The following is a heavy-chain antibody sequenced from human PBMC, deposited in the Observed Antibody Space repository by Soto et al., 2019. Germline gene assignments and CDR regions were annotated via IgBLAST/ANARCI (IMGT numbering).Heavy chain of an antibody. CDR2: IKQDGSEK. Sequence: GGSLRLSCAASGFTFSSYWMSWVRQAPGKGLEWVANIKQDGSEKYYVDSVKGRFTISRDNAKNSLYLQMNSLRAEDTAVYYCARRYEGAVRFQAFDIWGQGTMVTVSS. V-gene: IGHV3-7*01. J-gene: IGHJ3*02. CDR1: GFTFSSYW. CDR3: ARRYEGAVRFQAFDI. D-gene: IGHD1-26*01.